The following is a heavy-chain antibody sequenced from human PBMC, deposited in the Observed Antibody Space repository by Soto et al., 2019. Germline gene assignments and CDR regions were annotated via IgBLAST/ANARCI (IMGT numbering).Heavy chain of an antibody. D-gene: IGHD3-3*02. V-gene: IGHV1-69*12. CDR1: GGTFSNSA. CDR3: ARDKDLPQLGGNYYYILDV. Sequence: QVHLEQSGAEVKQPGSSVKVSCKASGGTFSNSAISWVRQAPGQGLEWLGVIMPVFRTPDYAQKFQGRVTVTADESTSTAYMELSGLRSDDTAVYYCARDKDLPQLGGNYYYILDVWGQGTTVTVSS. J-gene: IGHJ6*02. CDR2: IMPVFRTP.